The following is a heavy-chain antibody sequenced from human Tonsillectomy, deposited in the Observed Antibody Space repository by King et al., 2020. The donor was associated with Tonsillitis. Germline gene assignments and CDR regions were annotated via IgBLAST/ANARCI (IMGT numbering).Heavy chain of an antibody. D-gene: IGHD3-16*01. V-gene: IGHV4-39*01. CDR2: IYYSGST. CDR1: GGSISSSSYY. J-gene: IGHJ4*02. Sequence: QLQESGPGLVKPSETLSLTCTVSGGSISSSSYYWAWIRLPPGKGLEWIGSIYYSGSTYYNPSLKSPVTISVDTSKNQFSLKLSSVTAADTAVYYCARAGSDYVWGSTDYWGQGTLFTASS. CDR3: ARAGSDYVWGSTDY.